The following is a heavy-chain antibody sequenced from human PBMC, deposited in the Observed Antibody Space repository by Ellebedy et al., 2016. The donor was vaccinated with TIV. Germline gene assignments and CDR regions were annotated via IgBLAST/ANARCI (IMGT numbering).Heavy chain of an antibody. CDR1: GFTFSMYA. CDR3: VKDRRGTIAVAGDY. V-gene: IGHV3-23*01. CDR2: IIGSGDGT. D-gene: IGHD6-19*01. Sequence: AGSLRLSCTASGFTFSMYAMTWVRQAPGKGLEWVSYIIGSGDGTYYADSVKGRFTISRDNSKNTVYLQMNSLGVEDTAIYYCVKDRRGTIAVAGDYWGQGTLVTVSS. J-gene: IGHJ4*02.